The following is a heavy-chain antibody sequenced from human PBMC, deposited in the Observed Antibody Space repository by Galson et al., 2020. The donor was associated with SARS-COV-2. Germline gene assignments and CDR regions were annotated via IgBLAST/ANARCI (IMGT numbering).Heavy chain of an antibody. CDR2: ISSDGSTK. CDR3: AACIVGATKREEDYYYGMGV. V-gene: IGHV3-30*03. CDR1: GFTFSSYG. J-gene: IGHJ6*02. D-gene: IGHD1-26*01. Sequence: GESLKISCAASGFTFSSYGMHWVRQAPGKGLEWVAVISSDGSTKYYAASVQGRFTISRDNSKNTLYLQINSLRAEDTAVYYCAACIVGATKREEDYYYGMGVWGQGTTVTVSS.